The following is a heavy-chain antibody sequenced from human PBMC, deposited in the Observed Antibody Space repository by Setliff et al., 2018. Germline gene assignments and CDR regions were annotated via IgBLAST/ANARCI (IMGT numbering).Heavy chain of an antibody. V-gene: IGHV3-21*01. CDR1: GFTFSSYS. D-gene: IGHD6-13*01. CDR3: ARDGQQVAPDGRWFDP. Sequence: GGSLRLSCAASGFTFSSYSMNWVRQAPGKGLEWVSSISSSSSYIYYADSVKGRFTISRDNAKNSLYLQMNSLRAEDTAVYYCARDGQQVAPDGRWFDPWGQGSLVTVSS. J-gene: IGHJ5*02. CDR2: ISSSSSYI.